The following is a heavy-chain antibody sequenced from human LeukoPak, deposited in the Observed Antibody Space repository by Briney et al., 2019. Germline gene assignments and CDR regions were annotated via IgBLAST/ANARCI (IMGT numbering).Heavy chain of an antibody. V-gene: IGHV3-30*03. CDR1: GFTFSSYG. CDR2: ISYDGSNQ. D-gene: IGHD3-10*01. J-gene: IGHJ4*02. CDR3: GAVEGSGSQGYFDY. Sequence: GRSLRLSCAASGFTFSSYGMHWVRQAPGKGLEWVAVISYDGSNQYYVDSVKGRFTISRDNSKNSLYLQMNNLRAEDTAVYYCGAVEGSGSQGYFDYWGQGTLVTVSS.